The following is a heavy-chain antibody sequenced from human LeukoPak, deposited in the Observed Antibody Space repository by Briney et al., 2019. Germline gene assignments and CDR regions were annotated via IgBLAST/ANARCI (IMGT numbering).Heavy chain of an antibody. CDR1: NGPITSTKW. CDR2: ISHTGST. D-gene: IGHD2-21*01. J-gene: IGHJ3*02. V-gene: IGHV4-4*02. Sequence: PSETLSLTCTVSNGPITSTKWWGWVRQPPGKGLEWTGEISHTGSTNYNPSFNSRVTMSVDKSKNQFSLNLKSVTAADTALYYCASSSLVVVVTYGFDIWGRGTAVTVSS. CDR3: ASSSLVVVVTYGFDI.